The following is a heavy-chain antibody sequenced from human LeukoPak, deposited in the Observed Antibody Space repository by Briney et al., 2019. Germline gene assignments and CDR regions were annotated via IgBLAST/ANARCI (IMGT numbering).Heavy chain of an antibody. D-gene: IGHD3-3*01. CDR3: ARGHPHYDFWSAIYYYGMDV. J-gene: IGHJ6*02. Sequence: SVKVSCKASGGTFSSYAISWVRQAPGQGLEWMGRIIPILGIANYAQKFQGRVTITADKSTSTAYMELSSLRSEDTAVYYCARGHPHYDFWSAIYYYGMDVWGQGTTVTVSS. V-gene: IGHV1-69*04. CDR2: IIPILGIA. CDR1: GGTFSSYA.